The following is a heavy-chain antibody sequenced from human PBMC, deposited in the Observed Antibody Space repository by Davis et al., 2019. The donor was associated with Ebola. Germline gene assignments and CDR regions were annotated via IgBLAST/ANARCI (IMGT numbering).Heavy chain of an antibody. D-gene: IGHD3-3*01. V-gene: IGHV3-30*02. Sequence: GGSLRLSCAASGFTVSSNYMSWVRQAPGKGLEWVAVIWYDGSNKYYADSVKGRFTISRDNSKNTLYLQMNSLRAEDTAVYYCAKLLGYDDFWSTKYHYYMDVWGKGTTVTVSS. CDR1: GFTVSSNY. J-gene: IGHJ6*03. CDR2: IWYDGSNK. CDR3: AKLLGYDDFWSTKYHYYMDV.